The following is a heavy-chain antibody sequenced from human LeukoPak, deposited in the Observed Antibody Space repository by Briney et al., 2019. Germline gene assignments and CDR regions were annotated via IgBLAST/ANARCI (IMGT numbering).Heavy chain of an antibody. J-gene: IGHJ3*02. CDR3: AILYDSSGYYRGNAFDI. V-gene: IGHV4-59*01. Sequence: PSETLSLTCTVSGGSISSYYWSWIRQPPGKGLEWIGYIYYSGRTNYNPSLKSRVTISVDTSKNQFSLKLSSVTAADTAVYYCAILYDSSGYYRGNAFDIWGQGTMVTVS. CDR1: GGSISSYY. CDR2: IYYSGRT. D-gene: IGHD3-22*01.